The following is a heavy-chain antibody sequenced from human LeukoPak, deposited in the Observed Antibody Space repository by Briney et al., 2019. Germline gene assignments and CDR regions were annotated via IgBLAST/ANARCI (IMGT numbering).Heavy chain of an antibody. CDR3: AKDLYGDYPAGDCAFDI. CDR1: GFTFDDYA. CDR2: ISWNSGSI. J-gene: IGHJ3*02. Sequence: SGGSLRLSCAASGFTFDDYAMHWVRQAPGKGLEWVSGISWNSGSIGYADSVKGRFTISRDNAKNSLYLQMNSLRAEDMALYYCAKDLYGDYPAGDCAFDIWGQGTMVTVSS. D-gene: IGHD4-17*01. V-gene: IGHV3-9*03.